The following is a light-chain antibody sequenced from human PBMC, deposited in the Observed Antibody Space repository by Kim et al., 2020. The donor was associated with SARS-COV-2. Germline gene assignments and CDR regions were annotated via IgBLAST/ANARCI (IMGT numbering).Light chain of an antibody. CDR2: GAS. Sequence: EIVMTQSPATLSVSPGERATLSCRASQSVSSNLAWYQQKPGQAPRLLIYGASTRATGIPARFSGSGSGTEFTLTISSLQSEDFAVYYCQQYNKWPPWTFAQGTKVDIK. J-gene: IGKJ1*01. V-gene: IGKV3-15*01. CDR1: QSVSSN. CDR3: QQYNKWPPWT.